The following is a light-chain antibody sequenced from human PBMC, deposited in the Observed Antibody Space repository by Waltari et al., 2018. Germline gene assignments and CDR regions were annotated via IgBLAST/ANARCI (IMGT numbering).Light chain of an antibody. CDR3: CSYVGGGSFLA. CDR2: EVS. V-gene: IGLV2-23*02. J-gene: IGLJ2*01. Sequence: QSALTQPASVSGSPGQSITISCTGTNIDIGSYNLVSWYQQFPGKAPKLIIYEVSKRPSGASNLFSGSRSANTASLTISGLQPEDEADFCFCSYVGGGSFLAFGGGTKLTVL. CDR1: NIDIGSYNL.